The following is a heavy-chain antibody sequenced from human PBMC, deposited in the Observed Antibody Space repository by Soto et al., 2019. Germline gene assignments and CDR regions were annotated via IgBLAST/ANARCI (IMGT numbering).Heavy chain of an antibody. D-gene: IGHD2-21*02. V-gene: IGHV1-46*01. CDR1: GNTFTNYY. CDR2: INPSGGHT. J-gene: IGHJ4*02. CDR3: ARVGHVVVVTAAFDY. Sequence: GASVKVSCKASGNTFTNYYIHWVRQAPGQGLEWMGTINPSGGHTTYSQNFLGRVTMTRDTSTSTLYMELTSLTSDDTAVYYCARVGHVVVVTAAFDYWGQGTLVTVSS.